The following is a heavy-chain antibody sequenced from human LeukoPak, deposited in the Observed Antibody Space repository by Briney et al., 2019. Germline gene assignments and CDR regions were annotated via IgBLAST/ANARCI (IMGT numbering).Heavy chain of an antibody. CDR3: ARIGYSYAQRDY. Sequence: PSETLSLTCTVSGGSISSGSYYWSWIRQPPGKGLEWIGEINHSGSTNYNPSLKSRVTISVDTSKNQFSLKLSSVTAADTAVYYCARIGYSYAQRDYWGQGTLVTVSS. CDR1: GGSISSGSYY. CDR2: INHSGST. J-gene: IGHJ4*02. V-gene: IGHV4-39*07. D-gene: IGHD5-18*01.